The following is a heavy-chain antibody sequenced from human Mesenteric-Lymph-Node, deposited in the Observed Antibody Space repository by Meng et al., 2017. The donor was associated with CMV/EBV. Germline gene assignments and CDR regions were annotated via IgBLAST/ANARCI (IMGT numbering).Heavy chain of an antibody. V-gene: IGHV4-34*01. J-gene: IGHJ4*02. CDR1: GWSFRGYY. CDR3: ARHQRWLKSEGGFNY. Sequence: QVELAPGGDGLFKPSGTLSLTCAVYGWSFRGYYWGWIRQPPGKGLEWIGEINHSGSTNYNPSLKSRVTISVDTSKNQFSLKLSSVTAADTAVYYCARHQRWLKSEGGFNYWGQGTLVTVSS. CDR2: INHSGST. D-gene: IGHD4-23*01.